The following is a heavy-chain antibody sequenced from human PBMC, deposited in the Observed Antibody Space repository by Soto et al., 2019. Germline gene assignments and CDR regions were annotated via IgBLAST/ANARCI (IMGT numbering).Heavy chain of an antibody. Sequence: SETLSLTCTVSGGSISSGGYYWSWIRQHPGKGLEWIGYIYYSGSTYYNPSLKSRVTISVDTSKNQFSLKLSSVTAADTAVYYGAREDYGDNVDYWGQGTLVTVSS. V-gene: IGHV4-31*03. D-gene: IGHD4-17*01. CDR3: AREDYGDNVDY. J-gene: IGHJ4*02. CDR2: IYYSGST. CDR1: GGSISSGGYY.